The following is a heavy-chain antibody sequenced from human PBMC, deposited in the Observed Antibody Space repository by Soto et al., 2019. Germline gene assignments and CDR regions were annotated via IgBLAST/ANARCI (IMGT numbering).Heavy chain of an antibody. CDR3: ARGRTVEGTMYYFDY. CDR2: ISGSGGST. J-gene: IGHJ4*02. CDR1: GFTFSSYA. D-gene: IGHD1-1*01. V-gene: IGHV3-23*01. Sequence: GGSLRLSCAASGFTFSSYAMSRVRQAPGKGLEWVSAISGSGGSTYYADSVKGRFTISRDNSKNTLYLQMNSLRAEDTAVYYCARGRTVEGTMYYFDYWGQGTLVTVSS.